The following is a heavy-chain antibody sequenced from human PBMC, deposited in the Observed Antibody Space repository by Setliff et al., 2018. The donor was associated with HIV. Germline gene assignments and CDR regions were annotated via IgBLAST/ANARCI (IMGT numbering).Heavy chain of an antibody. V-gene: IGHV1-3*01. CDR1: GYTFSAYA. D-gene: IGHD6-19*01. CDR2: INAGNGDT. J-gene: IGHJ6*03. Sequence: ASVKVSCKASGYTFSAYAIHWVRQAPGQRLEWMGWINAGNGDTKYSQKFQSRVTIIRDTSASTAYMELSSLRSEDTAVYYCARSLERQWLVPYYMDVWGKGTTVTVSS. CDR3: ARSLERQWLVPYYMDV.